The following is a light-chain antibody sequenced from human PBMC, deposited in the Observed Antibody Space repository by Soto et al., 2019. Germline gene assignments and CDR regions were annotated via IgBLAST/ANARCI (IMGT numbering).Light chain of an antibody. J-gene: IGKJ2*01. Sequence: EIVMTQSPATLSVSPGERATLSCRASQSVSSNLAWYQQKPGQSPRLLIYGASTRATGIPARFSCSGSGTEFTLTISRLQSEDFAVYYCQQYNNWLRYTFGQGTKLDIK. V-gene: IGKV3-15*01. CDR1: QSVSSN. CDR2: GAS. CDR3: QQYNNWLRYT.